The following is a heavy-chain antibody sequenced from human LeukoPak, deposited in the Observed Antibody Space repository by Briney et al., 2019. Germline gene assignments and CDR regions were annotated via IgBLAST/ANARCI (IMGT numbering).Heavy chain of an antibody. CDR1: EYRFTGYY. Sequence: SVRPSCTPAEYRFTGYYMHWVRQAPGQGLEWMGWINPKSGGTNYAQKFQGRVTMTRDMSISTAYMELSRLRSDDTAVYYCARAYCSSTSCRPDYGMDVWGQGTTVTVSS. D-gene: IGHD2-2*01. CDR3: ARAYCSSTSCRPDYGMDV. J-gene: IGHJ6*02. CDR2: INPKSGGT. V-gene: IGHV1-2*02.